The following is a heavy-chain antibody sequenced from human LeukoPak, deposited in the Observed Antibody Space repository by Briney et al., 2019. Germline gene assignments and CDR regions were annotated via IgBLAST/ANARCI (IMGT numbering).Heavy chain of an antibody. CDR1: AFSFTHYA. D-gene: IGHD6-19*01. J-gene: IGHJ4*02. Sequence: GGSLRLSCAASAFSFTHYAMHWVRQAPGKGLDWVAVISYDGTTIYYADSVKGRFTISRDNSQNTLYLQMNSLRPEDAAVYHCARDPSGSGWDPDYWGQGTLVTVSS. V-gene: IGHV3-30*04. CDR3: ARDPSGSGWDPDY. CDR2: ISYDGTTI.